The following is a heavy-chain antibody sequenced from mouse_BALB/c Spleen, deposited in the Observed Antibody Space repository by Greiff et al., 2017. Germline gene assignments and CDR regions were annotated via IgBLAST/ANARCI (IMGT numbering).Heavy chain of an antibody. D-gene: IGHD2-1*01. CDR3: ARGGYYGNYGDAMDY. J-gene: IGHJ4*01. CDR2: ISSGGST. Sequence: EVKVVESGGGLVKPGGSLKLSCAASGFTFSSYAMSWVRQTPEKRLEWVASISSGGSTYYPDSVKGRFTISRDNARNILYLQMSSLRSEDTAMYYCARGGYYGNYGDAMDYWGQGTSVTVSS. CDR1: GFTFSSYA. V-gene: IGHV5-6-5*01.